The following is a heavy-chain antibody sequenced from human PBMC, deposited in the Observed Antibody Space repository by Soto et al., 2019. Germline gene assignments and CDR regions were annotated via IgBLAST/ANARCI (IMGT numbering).Heavy chain of an antibody. CDR2: IYYSGNT. Sequence: SETLSLTCTVSGGSISSSSYYWGWIRQPPGEGLEWIGSIYYSGNTYYNPSLKSRVTISVDTSKNQFSLKLNSVTAADTAVYYCVAYDSSGYDAFDIWGQGTMVTVSS. V-gene: IGHV4-39*01. CDR3: VAYDSSGYDAFDI. CDR1: GGSISSSSYY. D-gene: IGHD3-22*01. J-gene: IGHJ3*02.